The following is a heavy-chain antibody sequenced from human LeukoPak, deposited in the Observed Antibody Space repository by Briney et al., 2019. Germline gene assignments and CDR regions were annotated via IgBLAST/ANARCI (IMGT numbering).Heavy chain of an antibody. CDR3: AKGLVGYCSGGSCYLDY. CDR1: GFTFSVYG. CDR2: IRYDGTEK. Sequence: PGGSLRLSCAASGFTFSVYGMHWVRQAPGKGLEWVAFIRYDGTEKYYADSVKGRFTISRDNSKNTLYLQMNSLRAEDTAVYYCAKGLVGYCSGGSCYLDYWGQGTLVTVSS. J-gene: IGHJ4*02. D-gene: IGHD2-15*01. V-gene: IGHV3-30*02.